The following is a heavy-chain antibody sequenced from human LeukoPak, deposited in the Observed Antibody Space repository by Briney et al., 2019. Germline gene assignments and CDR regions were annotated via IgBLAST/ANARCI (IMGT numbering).Heavy chain of an antibody. CDR2: ISGSSNAI. J-gene: IGHJ4*02. CDR1: GFTFGIYG. V-gene: IGHV3-48*01. Sequence: GGSLRLSCAGPGFTFGIYGMNWVRQAPGKGLEWVSYISGSSNAINYADSVKGRFTVSRDNAKNSLYLQMNSLRAEDTAVYYCATYSGYDRIFDYWGQGTLVTVSS. D-gene: IGHD5-12*01. CDR3: ATYSGYDRIFDY.